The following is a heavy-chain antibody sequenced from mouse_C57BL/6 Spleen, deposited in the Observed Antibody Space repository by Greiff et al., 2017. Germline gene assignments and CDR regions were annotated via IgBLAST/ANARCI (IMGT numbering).Heavy chain of an antibody. Sequence: VQLQESGAELMKPGASVKLSCKATGYTFTGYWIEWVKQRPGHGLEWIGEILPGSGSTNYNEKFKGKATFTADKSSNTAYMQLSSLTTEDSAIYYCARGGPTIVTTDYYAMDYWGQGTSVTVSS. CDR3: ARGGPTIVTTDYYAMDY. CDR1: GYTFTGYW. D-gene: IGHD2-5*01. V-gene: IGHV1-9*01. CDR2: ILPGSGST. J-gene: IGHJ4*01.